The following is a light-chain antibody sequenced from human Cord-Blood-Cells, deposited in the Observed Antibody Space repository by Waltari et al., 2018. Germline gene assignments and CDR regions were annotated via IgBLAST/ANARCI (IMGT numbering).Light chain of an antibody. J-gene: IGKJ2*01. V-gene: IGKV1-5*01. CDR2: DAS. Sequence: DIQMTQSPSPLSAYVGDRVPITCRASQSISSSLAWYQQKPGKAPKLLIYDASSLESGVPSRFSGSGSVTEFTLTISSLQPDDFATYYCQQYNSYPYTFGQGTKLEIK. CDR1: QSISSS. CDR3: QQYNSYPYT.